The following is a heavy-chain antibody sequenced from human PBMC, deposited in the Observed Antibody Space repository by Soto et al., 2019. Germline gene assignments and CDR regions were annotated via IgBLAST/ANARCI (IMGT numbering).Heavy chain of an antibody. CDR1: GGSISSYY. CDR2: IYYSGST. D-gene: IGHD3-10*01. J-gene: IGHJ6*03. Sequence: QVQLQESGPGLVKPSETLSLTCTVSGGSISSYYWSWIRQPPGKGLEWIGYIYYSGSTNYNPSLKSRVTISVDTSKNQFSLKLSSVTAADTAVYYCARVTAVTMVRGVISYYYYMDVWGKGTTVTVSS. V-gene: IGHV4-59*01. CDR3: ARVTAVTMVRGVISYYYYMDV.